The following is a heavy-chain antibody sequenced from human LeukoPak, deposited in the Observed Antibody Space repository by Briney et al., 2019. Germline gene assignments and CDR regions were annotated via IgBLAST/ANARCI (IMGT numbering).Heavy chain of an antibody. J-gene: IGHJ5*02. V-gene: IGHV4-34*01. CDR3: ARANTAFGESWFDP. Sequence: PSETLSLTCAAYGGSFSGYYWSWIRQPPGKGLEWIGEINHSGSTNYNPSLKSRVTISVDTSKNQFSLKLSSVTAADTAVYYCARANTAFGESWFDPWGQGTLVTVSS. D-gene: IGHD3-10*01. CDR1: GGSFSGYY. CDR2: INHSGST.